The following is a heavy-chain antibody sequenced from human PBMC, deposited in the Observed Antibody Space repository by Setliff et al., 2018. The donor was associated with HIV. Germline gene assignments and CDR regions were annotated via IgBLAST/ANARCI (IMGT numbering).Heavy chain of an antibody. Sequence: SETLSLTCAVYGGSFSGYYWSWIRQPPGKGLEWIGEINHSGGTNYNPSLKSRVTMSIDTSKNQFSLNVSSVTAADTAVYYCARGWGHDGFDFWGQGTMVT. CDR2: INHSGGT. D-gene: IGHD7-27*01. CDR3: ARGWGHDGFDF. CDR1: GGSFSGYY. V-gene: IGHV4-34*01. J-gene: IGHJ3*01.